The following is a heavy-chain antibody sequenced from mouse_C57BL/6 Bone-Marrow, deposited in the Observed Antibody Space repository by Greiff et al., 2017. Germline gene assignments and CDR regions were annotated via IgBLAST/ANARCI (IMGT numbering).Heavy chain of an antibody. CDR2: ISDGGSYT. CDR3: ARDRDYYGSSWFAY. J-gene: IGHJ3*01. Sequence: EVQRVESGGGLVKPGGSLKLSCAASGFTFSSYAMSWVRQTPEKRLEWVATISDGGSYTYYPANVKGRFTISRDNAKNKLYLQMSHLKSEDTAMYDCARDRDYYGSSWFAYWGQGTLVTVSA. CDR1: GFTFSSYA. D-gene: IGHD1-1*01. V-gene: IGHV5-4*01.